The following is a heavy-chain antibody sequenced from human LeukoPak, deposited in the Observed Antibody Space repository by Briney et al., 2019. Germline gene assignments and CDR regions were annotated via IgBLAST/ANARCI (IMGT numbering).Heavy chain of an antibody. CDR3: TRHHQLAPPV. Sequence: GGSLRLSCAASGFTFSGSAMHWVRQASGKGLEWVGRIRSKANSYATAYAASVKGRFTISRDDSKNTAYLQMNSLKTEDTAVYYCTRHHQLAPPVWGKGTTVTVSS. CDR1: GFTFSGSA. CDR2: IRSKANSYAT. J-gene: IGHJ6*04. V-gene: IGHV3-73*01. D-gene: IGHD1-1*01.